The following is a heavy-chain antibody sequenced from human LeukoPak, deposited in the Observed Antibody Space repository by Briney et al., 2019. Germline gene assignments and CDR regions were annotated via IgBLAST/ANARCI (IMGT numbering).Heavy chain of an antibody. Sequence: SETLSLTCTGSGGSLSSYYWSWIRQPPGKGLEWIGYIYYSGSTNYNPSLKSRVTISVDTSKNQFSLKLSSVTAADTAVYYCARDGRISGYYYYTDAFDIWGQGTMVTVSS. J-gene: IGHJ3*02. V-gene: IGHV4-59*01. CDR2: IYYSGST. D-gene: IGHD3-22*01. CDR1: GGSLSSYY. CDR3: ARDGRISGYYYYTDAFDI.